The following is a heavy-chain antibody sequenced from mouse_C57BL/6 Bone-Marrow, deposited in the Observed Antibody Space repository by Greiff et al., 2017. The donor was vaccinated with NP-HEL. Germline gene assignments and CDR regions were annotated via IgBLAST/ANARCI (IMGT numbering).Heavy chain of an antibody. J-gene: IGHJ2*01. Sequence: EVQVVESGGGLVKPGGSLKLSCAASGFTFSSYAMSWVRQTPEKRLEWVATISDGGSYTYYPDNVKGRFTISRDNAKNNLYLQMSHLKSEDTAMYYCARKRGIWDYWGQGTTLTVSS. CDR2: ISDGGSYT. CDR1: GFTFSSYA. CDR3: ARKRGIWDY. V-gene: IGHV5-4*01.